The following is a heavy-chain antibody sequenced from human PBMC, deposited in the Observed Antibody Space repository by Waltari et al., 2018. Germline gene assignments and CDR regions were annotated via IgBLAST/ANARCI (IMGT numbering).Heavy chain of an antibody. Sequence: EVQLVESGGGLVQPGGSLRLSCTASGFTFKNQEMNWVRQAPGKGLEWVSNISSIGTSMLYADSVRGRFTISRDNAKNSLFLQMKSLRAEDTAVYFCARDSYYYDSSTYYYSGTTDYWGQGTLVTVSS. V-gene: IGHV3-48*03. CDR2: ISSIGTSM. D-gene: IGHD3-22*01. CDR3: ARDSYYYDSSTYYYSGTTDY. J-gene: IGHJ4*02. CDR1: GFTFKNQE.